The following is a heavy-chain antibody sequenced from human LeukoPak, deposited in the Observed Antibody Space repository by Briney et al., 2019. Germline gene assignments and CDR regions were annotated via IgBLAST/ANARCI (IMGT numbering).Heavy chain of an antibody. J-gene: IGHJ4*02. CDR3: ARDAYSSGWSYYFDY. CDR1: GGTFSSYA. D-gene: IGHD6-19*01. V-gene: IGHV1-46*01. Sequence: ASVKVSCKASGGTFSSYAISWVRQAPGQGLEWMGIINPSGGSTSYAQKFQGRVTMTRDTSTSTVYMELSSLRSEDTAVYYCARDAYSSGWSYYFDYWGQGTLVTVSS. CDR2: INPSGGST.